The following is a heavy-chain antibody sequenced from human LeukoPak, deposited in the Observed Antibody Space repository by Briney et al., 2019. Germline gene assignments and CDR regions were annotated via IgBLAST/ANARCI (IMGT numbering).Heavy chain of an antibody. CDR2: FDPEDGET. J-gene: IGHJ5*02. V-gene: IGHV1-24*01. CDR3: AANTYSGSYPKWFDP. D-gene: IGHD1-26*01. CDR1: GYTLTELS. Sequence: ASVKVSCKVSGYTLTELSMHWARQAPGKGLEWMGGFDPEDGETIYAQKFQGRVTMTEDTSTDTAYMELSSLRSEDTAVYYCAANTYSGSYPKWFDPWGQGTLVTVSS.